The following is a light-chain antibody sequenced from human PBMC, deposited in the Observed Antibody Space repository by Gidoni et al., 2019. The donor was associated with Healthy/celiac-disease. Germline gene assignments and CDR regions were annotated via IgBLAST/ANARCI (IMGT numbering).Light chain of an antibody. J-gene: IGKJ1*01. CDR3: QQYGSSLRT. CDR1: QSVSSSY. Sequence: EIVLTQSPVTLSLSPGERATLSCRASQSVSSSYLAWYQQKPGQAPRLLIYGASSRATGIPDRFSGSGSGTDFTLTISRLDPEDFAVYYCQQYGSSLRTFGQGTKVEI. V-gene: IGKV3-20*01. CDR2: GAS.